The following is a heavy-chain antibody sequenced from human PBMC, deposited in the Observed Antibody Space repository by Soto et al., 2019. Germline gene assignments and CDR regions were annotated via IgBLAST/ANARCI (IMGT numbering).Heavy chain of an antibody. Sequence: PGGSLRLSCAASGFTVSSNYMSWVRQAPGKGLEWVSVIYSGGSTYYADSVKGRFTISRDNSKNTLYLQMNSLRAEDTAVYYCARELKRSPLLKRTHASAFDIWGQGTMVTVSS. CDR3: ARELKRSPLLKRTHASAFDI. V-gene: IGHV3-53*01. CDR1: GFTVSSNY. CDR2: IYSGGST. J-gene: IGHJ3*02. D-gene: IGHD2-8*02.